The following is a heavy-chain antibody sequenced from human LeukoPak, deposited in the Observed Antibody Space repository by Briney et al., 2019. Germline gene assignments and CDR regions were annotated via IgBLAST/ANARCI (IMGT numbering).Heavy chain of an antibody. CDR2: ISGSGGST. CDR1: GFTFSSYA. J-gene: IGHJ4*02. D-gene: IGHD2-21*01. V-gene: IGHV3-23*01. CDR3: AKDPPYSYYFDY. Sequence: GGSLRLSCSASGFTFSSYAMSWVRQAPGKGLEWVSAISGSGGSTYYADSVKGRFTISRDNSKNTLYLQMNSLTAEDTAVYYCAKDPPYSYYFDYWGQGTLVTVSS.